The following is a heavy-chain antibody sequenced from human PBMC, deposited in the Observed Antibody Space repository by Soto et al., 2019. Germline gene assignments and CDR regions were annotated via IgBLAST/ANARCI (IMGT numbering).Heavy chain of an antibody. Sequence: RASVKVSCKASGYTFTSYGISWVRQAPGQGLEWMGWISAYNGNTNYAQKLQGRVTMTTDTSTSTAYMELRSLRSDDTAVYYCARDLDIVVVPAAPASENYYYGMDVWGQGTTVTVSS. D-gene: IGHD2-2*01. V-gene: IGHV1-18*01. J-gene: IGHJ6*02. CDR2: ISAYNGNT. CDR3: ARDLDIVVVPAAPASENYYYGMDV. CDR1: GYTFTSYG.